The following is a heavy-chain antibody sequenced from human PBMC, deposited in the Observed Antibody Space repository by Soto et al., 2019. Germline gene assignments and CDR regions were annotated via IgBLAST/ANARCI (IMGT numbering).Heavy chain of an antibody. CDR1: GFTFSSCA. CDR3: AKGHPGGSCYSGLDC. J-gene: IGHJ4*02. V-gene: IGHV3-23*01. CDR2: ISGSGDTT. D-gene: IGHD2-15*01. Sequence: GGSLRLSCAASGFTFSSCAMTWVRQAPGKGLEWVLCISGSGDTTYYADSVKGRFTISRDTSKNTVYLQMNSLRADDTAVYYCAKGHPGGSCYSGLDCWGQGTLVTVSS.